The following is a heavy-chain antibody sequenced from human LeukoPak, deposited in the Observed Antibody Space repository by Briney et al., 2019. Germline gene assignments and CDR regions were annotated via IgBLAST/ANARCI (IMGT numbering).Heavy chain of an antibody. J-gene: IGHJ5*02. CDR3: ATRTIFGVVIP. D-gene: IGHD3-3*01. Sequence: PGGSLRLSCAASGFTFSSYAMSWVRQAPGKGLEGVSAISGSGGSTYYADSVKGRFTISRDNSKNTLYLQMNSLRAEDTAVYYCATRTIFGVVIPWGQGTLVTVSS. CDR2: ISGSGGST. CDR1: GFTFSSYA. V-gene: IGHV3-23*01.